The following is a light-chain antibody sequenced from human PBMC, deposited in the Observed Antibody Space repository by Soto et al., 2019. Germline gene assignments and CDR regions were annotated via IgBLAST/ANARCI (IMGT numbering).Light chain of an antibody. CDR3: SSYPSTTPPLV. V-gene: IGLV2-14*01. CDR1: SRDVGGYNY. Sequence: QYALTQPAYVSASPGQSITISCTGNSRDVGGYNYVSWYKKHPGKAHKLMIYEVSNRPSGVSNRFSGSKSDNTASLTISGIQAEDEADCYCSSYPSTTPPLVFGGGTQQTVL. J-gene: IGLJ2*01. CDR2: EVS.